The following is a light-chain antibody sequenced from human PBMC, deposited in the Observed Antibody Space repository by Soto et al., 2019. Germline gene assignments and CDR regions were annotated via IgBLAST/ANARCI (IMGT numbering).Light chain of an antibody. CDR1: QSISSY. CDR2: AAS. CDR3: QQSYSTPPWT. V-gene: IGKV1-39*01. Sequence: DIQMTQSPSSLSASVGDRVTITCRASQSISSYLNWYQQKPGKAPKLLIYAASSLQSGFPSRFSGSGSGTDFTLTISSLQPEDFATYYCQQSYSTPPWTFGQGTKVDIK. J-gene: IGKJ1*01.